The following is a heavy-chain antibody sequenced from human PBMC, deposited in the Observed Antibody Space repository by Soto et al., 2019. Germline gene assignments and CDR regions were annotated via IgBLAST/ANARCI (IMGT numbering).Heavy chain of an antibody. V-gene: IGHV1-69*01. CDR3: ARKMRNRGIVGATGYYYGMDV. CDR1: GGTFSSYA. D-gene: IGHD1-26*01. CDR2: IIPIFGTA. J-gene: IGHJ6*02. Sequence: QVQLVQSGAEVKKPGSSVKVSCKASGGTFSSYAISWVRQAPGQGLEWMGGIIPIFGTANYAQKFQGRVTITADESTSTSYMELSSLRSEDTAVYYCARKMRNRGIVGATGYYYGMDVWVQGTTVTVSS.